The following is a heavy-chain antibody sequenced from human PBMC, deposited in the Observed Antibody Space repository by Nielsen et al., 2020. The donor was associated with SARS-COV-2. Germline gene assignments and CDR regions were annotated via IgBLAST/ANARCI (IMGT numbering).Heavy chain of an antibody. D-gene: IGHD3-3*01. V-gene: IGHV3-33*08. CDR2: IWYDGSNK. CDR1: GFTFSSYG. CDR3: ARDPGIEFWFGGY. Sequence: GESLKISCAASGFTFSSYGMHWVRQAPGKGLEWVAVIWYDGSNKYYADSVKGRFTISRDNAKNSLYLQMNSLRAEDTAVYYCARDPGIEFWFGGYWGQGTLVTVSS. J-gene: IGHJ4*02.